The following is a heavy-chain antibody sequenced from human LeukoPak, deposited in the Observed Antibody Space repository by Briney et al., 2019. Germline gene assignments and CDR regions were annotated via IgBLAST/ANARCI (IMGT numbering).Heavy chain of an antibody. CDR1: GVSISSSNSY. D-gene: IGHD3/OR15-3a*01. J-gene: IGHJ4*02. V-gene: IGHV4-39*01. CDR2: IYYTGNT. Sequence: SETLSLTCTVSGVSISSSNSYWGWIRQPPGKGLEWIGSIYYTGNTYHNASLKSRVTISIDTSKNQISLRLTSVTATDTAIYYCARQTGSGLFILPGGQGTLVTVSS. CDR3: ARQTGSGLFILP.